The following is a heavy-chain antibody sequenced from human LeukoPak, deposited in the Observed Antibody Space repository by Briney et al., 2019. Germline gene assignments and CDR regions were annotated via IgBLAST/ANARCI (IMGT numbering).Heavy chain of an antibody. D-gene: IGHD6-6*01. CDR3: ARSSFAATTIYSYFDY. V-gene: IGHV4-59*12. Sequence: SETLSLTCTVSGGSISSYYLSWIRQPPGKGLEWIGTIYYSGITYYNPSLKSRVTISVDTSKNQFSLKLSSVTAADTAVYYCARSSFAATTIYSYFDYWGQGTLVTVSS. CDR2: IYYSGIT. J-gene: IGHJ4*02. CDR1: GGSISSYY.